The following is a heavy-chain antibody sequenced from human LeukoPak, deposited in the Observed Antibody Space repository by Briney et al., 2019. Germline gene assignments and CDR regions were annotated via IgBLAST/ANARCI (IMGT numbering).Heavy chain of an antibody. Sequence: SETLSLTCTVSGGSISSNNYYWGWIRQPPGKGLEWLGSIYYSGSTYYNPSLKSRFTISVDTSKNQFSLKLSSVTAADTAVYYCARSNSYVNWFDPWGQGTLVTVSS. D-gene: IGHD4-23*01. CDR1: GGSISSNNYY. J-gene: IGHJ5*02. V-gene: IGHV4-39*01. CDR2: IYYSGST. CDR3: ARSNSYVNWFDP.